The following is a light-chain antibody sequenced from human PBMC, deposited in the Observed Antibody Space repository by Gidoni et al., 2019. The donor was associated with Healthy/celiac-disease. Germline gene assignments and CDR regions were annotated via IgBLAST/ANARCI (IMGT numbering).Light chain of an antibody. V-gene: IGKV1-39*01. Sequence: DIQMTQSPSSLSASVGDRVTITCRASQSISSYLNWYQQKPGKAPKLLIYAASSLQSGVPSRFSGSGSGTDFTLTISSLQPEDFATYYCQQSYSNPPCSFGQGTKLEIK. CDR3: QQSYSNPPCS. CDR2: AAS. CDR1: QSISSY. J-gene: IGKJ2*04.